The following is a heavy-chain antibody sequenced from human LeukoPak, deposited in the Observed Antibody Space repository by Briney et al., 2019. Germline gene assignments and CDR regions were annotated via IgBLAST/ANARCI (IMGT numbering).Heavy chain of an antibody. Sequence: GGSLRLSCAASGFTFNTFNMNWVRQAPGKGLEWVSSITSGGDYIYYADSVKGRFTTSRDNAKNSLSLQLNSLRVEDTAVYYCARGHYDVLAASYKWTLDCWGQGTLVTVSS. CDR2: ITSGGDYI. V-gene: IGHV3-21*01. CDR3: ARGHYDVLAASYKWTLDC. J-gene: IGHJ4*02. CDR1: GFTFNTFN. D-gene: IGHD3-9*01.